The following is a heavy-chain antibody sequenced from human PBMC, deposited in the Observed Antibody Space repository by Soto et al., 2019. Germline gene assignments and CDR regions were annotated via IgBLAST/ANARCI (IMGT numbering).Heavy chain of an antibody. CDR1: GFTFSNYA. CDR2: ISGRGGNT. Sequence: GSLRLSCAASGFTFSNYAMSWVRQAPGKGLEWVSTISGRGGNTYYADSVKGRFTISRDNSRNTLYLQMDSLRVEDSAVYSCAKAGCSGGTCYLYYFDYWGQGALVTVFS. CDR3: AKAGCSGGTCYLYYFDY. J-gene: IGHJ4*02. V-gene: IGHV3-23*01. D-gene: IGHD2-15*01.